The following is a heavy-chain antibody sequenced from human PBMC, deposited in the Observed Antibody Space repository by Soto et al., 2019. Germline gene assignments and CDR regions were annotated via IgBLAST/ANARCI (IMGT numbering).Heavy chain of an antibody. CDR2: INIGNGNT. V-gene: IGHV1-3*04. Sequence: QVQLVQSGTEKKKPGASVKVSCKTSGYTFTSYAVHWVRQAPGQRLEWMGWINIGNGNTKYSQRFQGRVTITSDTSASTPYMELSSLRSEDTAVYYCARLRVAGYSYGDGFDYWGQGTLVTVSS. CDR1: GYTFTSYA. CDR3: ARLRVAGYSYGDGFDY. J-gene: IGHJ4*02. D-gene: IGHD5-18*01.